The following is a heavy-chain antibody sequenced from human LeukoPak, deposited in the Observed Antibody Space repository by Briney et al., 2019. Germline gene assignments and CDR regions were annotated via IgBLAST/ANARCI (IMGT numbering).Heavy chain of an antibody. V-gene: IGHV3-33*06. CDR3: AKDLLRYCSSTSCHTIDY. CDR1: GFTFSSYG. J-gene: IGHJ4*02. Sequence: GGSLRLSCAASGFTFSSYGMHWVRQAPGKGLEWVAVIWYDGSNKYYADSVKGRFTISRDNSKNTLYLQMNSLRAEDTAVYYCAKDLLRYCSSTSCHTIDYWGQGTLVTVSS. CDR2: IWYDGSNK. D-gene: IGHD2-2*02.